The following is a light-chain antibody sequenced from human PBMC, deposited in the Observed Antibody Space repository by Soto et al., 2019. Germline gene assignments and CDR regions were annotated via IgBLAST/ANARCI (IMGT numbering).Light chain of an antibody. CDR2: EVT. J-gene: IGLJ3*02. V-gene: IGLV2-18*02. CDR1: SSDVGNYKR. CDR3: SSYASSNTLV. Sequence: QSALTQPPSVSGSPGQSVTISCTGTSSDVGNYKRVSWYQQPPGTAPKLMIYEVTNRPSGVPDRFSGSKSGNTASLTISGLQAEDEADYYCSSYASSNTLVFGGGTKLTVL.